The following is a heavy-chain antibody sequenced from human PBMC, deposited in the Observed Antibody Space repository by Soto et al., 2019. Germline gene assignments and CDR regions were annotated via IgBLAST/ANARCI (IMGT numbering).Heavy chain of an antibody. J-gene: IGHJ4*02. CDR2: ISYSGST. D-gene: IGHD7-27*01. CDR3: ARLVPNWGSWFDY. V-gene: IGHV4-59*08. CDR1: GGSISSYY. Sequence: QVRLQESGPGLVQPSETLSLTCIVSGGSISSYYWTWIRQPPGKGLECIGYISYSGSTNYNPSLKSRVTMSVDTSKNEFSLKLSSVTAADTAMYYCARLVPNWGSWFDYWGQGTLVTVSS.